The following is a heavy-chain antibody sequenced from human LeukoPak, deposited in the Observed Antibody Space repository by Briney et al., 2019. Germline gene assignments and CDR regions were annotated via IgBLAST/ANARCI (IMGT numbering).Heavy chain of an antibody. CDR2: VNPDSGTT. V-gene: IGHV1-2*02. J-gene: IGHJ6*03. CDR3: ARLVGDIWPHYYYYMDV. Sequence: GASVKVSCKASGYTFSDYYIHWVRQAPGQGLEWMGWVNPDSGTTNYAQNFQGRVTMTRDTSITTVYMELNRLRSDDTALYFCARLVGDIWPHYYYYMDVWGKGTTVTVSS. CDR1: GYTFSDYY.